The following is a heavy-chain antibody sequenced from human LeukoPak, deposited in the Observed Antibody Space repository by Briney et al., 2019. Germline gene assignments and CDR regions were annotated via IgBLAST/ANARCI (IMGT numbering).Heavy chain of an antibody. Sequence: GGSLRLSCAASGFTFSNSAMSWVRQAPGKGLEWVSTLSGSGITTYYADSVKGRFTISRDNSKNTLYLQMNSLRAEDTAVYYCARDGGYSFTFDYWGQGTLVTVSS. J-gene: IGHJ4*02. D-gene: IGHD3-22*01. CDR3: ARDGGYSFTFDY. CDR1: GFTFSNSA. V-gene: IGHV3-23*01. CDR2: LSGSGITT.